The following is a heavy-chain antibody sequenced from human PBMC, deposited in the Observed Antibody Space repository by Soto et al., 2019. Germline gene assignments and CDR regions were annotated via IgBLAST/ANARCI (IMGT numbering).Heavy chain of an antibody. Sequence: GGSLRLSCAASGFTFSSYAINWVRQAPGMGLEWVSTISGSGGNSYYADSVKGRFTISRDNSKNTLYLQMNSLRAEDTAIYYCAKEPGIAVAGLFDYWGHGTLVTVSS. D-gene: IGHD6-19*01. V-gene: IGHV3-23*01. CDR2: ISGSGGNS. CDR1: GFTFSSYA. CDR3: AKEPGIAVAGLFDY. J-gene: IGHJ4*01.